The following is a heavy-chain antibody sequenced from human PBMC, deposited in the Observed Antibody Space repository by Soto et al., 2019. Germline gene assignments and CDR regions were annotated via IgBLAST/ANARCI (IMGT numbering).Heavy chain of an antibody. V-gene: IGHV3-72*01. Sequence: PGGSLRLSCAASGFTFSDHYMDWVRQAPGKGLEWIGRSKNRVNNYITVYAASVKDRVTISRDESKNSLYLQIDSLKPEDTAVYYCARYYHYDGFGYYVDYWGQGTPVTVSS. CDR1: GFTFSDHY. CDR3: ARYYHYDGFGYYVDY. J-gene: IGHJ4*02. D-gene: IGHD3-22*01. CDR2: SKNRVNNYIT.